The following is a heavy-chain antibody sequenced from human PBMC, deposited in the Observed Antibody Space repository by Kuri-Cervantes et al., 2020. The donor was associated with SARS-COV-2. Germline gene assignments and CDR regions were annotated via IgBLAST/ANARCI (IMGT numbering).Heavy chain of an antibody. Sequence: CAVYGTSSSGYYWCLTRQPPGKGVEWIGAINHSGSTNYNPSLKSGVTMSVDTSKNQSSLKLSSVTAADTAVYYCARDTYYGILTGYSPLGFDPWGQGTLVTVSS. J-gene: IGHJ5*02. CDR3: ARDTYYGILTGYSPLGFDP. CDR2: INHSGST. V-gene: IGHV4-34*01. CDR1: GTSSSGYY. D-gene: IGHD3-9*01.